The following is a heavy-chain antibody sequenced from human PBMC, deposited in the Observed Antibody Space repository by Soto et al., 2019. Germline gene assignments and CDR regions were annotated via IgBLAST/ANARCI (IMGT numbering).Heavy chain of an antibody. CDR3: ARDFDHFDY. CDR1: GGSVSSGSYY. J-gene: IGHJ4*02. Sequence: SETLSLTCTVSGGSVSSGSYYWSWIRQPPGKGLEWIGYIYYTGRTNYNPSLKSRVTISIDTSKNQFSLYLSSVTAADTAVYYCARDFDHFDYWGQGTLVTVYS. V-gene: IGHV4-61*01. CDR2: IYYTGRT. D-gene: IGHD3-9*01.